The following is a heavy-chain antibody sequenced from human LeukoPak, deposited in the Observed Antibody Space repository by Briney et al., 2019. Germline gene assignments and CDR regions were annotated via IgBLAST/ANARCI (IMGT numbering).Heavy chain of an antibody. CDR3: ARRSSTTYDLDAFDI. Sequence: PSQTLSLTCTVSGGSISSGSYYWSWIRQPAGKGLEWIGRIYTSGSTNYNPSLKSRVTISVDTSKNQFSPKLSSVTAADTAVYYCARRSSTTYDLDAFDIWGQGTMVTVSS. J-gene: IGHJ3*02. CDR2: IYTSGST. V-gene: IGHV4-61*02. D-gene: IGHD2/OR15-2a*01. CDR1: GGSISSGSYY.